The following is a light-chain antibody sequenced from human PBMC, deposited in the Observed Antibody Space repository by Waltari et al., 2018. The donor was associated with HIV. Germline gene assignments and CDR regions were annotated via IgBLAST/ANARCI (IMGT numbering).Light chain of an antibody. CDR3: LQTYDIPLT. CDR1: QNIYTF. J-gene: IGKJ3*01. V-gene: IGKV1-39*01. CDR2: GAS. Sequence: DIQMTQSPSSLSASIGGSVTFTCRASQNIYTFLNWFQQTPGKAPTLLIHGASRLQSGVPSRFSGSGSGTDFTLTISSLQPEDFATYYCLQTYDIPLTFGPGTKVDVK.